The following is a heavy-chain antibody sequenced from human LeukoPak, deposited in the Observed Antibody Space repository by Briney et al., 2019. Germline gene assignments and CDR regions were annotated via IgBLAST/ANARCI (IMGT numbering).Heavy chain of an antibody. CDR1: GGSISSYY. CDR2: IYYSGST. J-gene: IGHJ5*02. D-gene: IGHD6-13*01. Sequence: SETLSLTCTVSGGSISSYYWSWIRQPPGKGLEWIGYIYYSGSTNYNPSLKSRVTISVDTSKNQFFLKLSSVTAADTAVYYCARFRGIAAAGNNWFDPWGQGTLVTVSS. CDR3: ARFRGIAAAGNNWFDP. V-gene: IGHV4-59*01.